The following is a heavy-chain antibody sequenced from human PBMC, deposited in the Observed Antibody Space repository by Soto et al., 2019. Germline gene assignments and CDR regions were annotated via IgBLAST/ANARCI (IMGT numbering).Heavy chain of an antibody. CDR1: GYTFTSYY. J-gene: IGHJ6*02. Sequence: ASVKVSCKASGYTFTSYYMHWVRQAPGQGLEWMGIINPSGGSTSYAQKFQGRVTMTRDTSTSTVYMELSSLRSEDTAVYYCARDFGVVNYYYYYYGMDVWGQGTTVTV. V-gene: IGHV1-46*01. D-gene: IGHD3-3*01. CDR2: INPSGGST. CDR3: ARDFGVVNYYYYYYGMDV.